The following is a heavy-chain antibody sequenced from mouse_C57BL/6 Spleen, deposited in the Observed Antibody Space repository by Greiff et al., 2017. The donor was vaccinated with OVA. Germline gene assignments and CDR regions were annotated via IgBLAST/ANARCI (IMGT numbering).Heavy chain of an antibody. V-gene: IGHV1-54*01. CDR1: GYAFTNYL. Sequence: VQLQQSGAELVRPGTSVKVSCKASGYAFTNYLIEGVKQRPGQGLGWIGVINPGSGGTNYNEKFKGKATLTADKSSSTAYMQLSSLTSEDSAVYFCARSEGYYYGIDYWGQGTTLTVSS. CDR3: ARSEGYYYGIDY. J-gene: IGHJ2*01. D-gene: IGHD1-1*01. CDR2: INPGSGGT.